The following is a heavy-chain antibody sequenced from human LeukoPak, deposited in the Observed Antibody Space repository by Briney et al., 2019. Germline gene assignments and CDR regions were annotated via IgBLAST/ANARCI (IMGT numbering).Heavy chain of an antibody. V-gene: IGHV4-39*01. CDR3: ARGQWFGEGSFYYFDL. J-gene: IGHJ4*02. Sequence: SETLPLTCTVSGGSISSSSYYWGWIRQPPGKGLEWIGSIYYSGSTYYNPSLKSRVTISVDTSKNQFSLKLSSVTAADTAVYYCARGQWFGEGSFYYFDLWGQGTLVTVSS. CDR2: IYYSGST. CDR1: GGSISSSSYY. D-gene: IGHD3-10*01.